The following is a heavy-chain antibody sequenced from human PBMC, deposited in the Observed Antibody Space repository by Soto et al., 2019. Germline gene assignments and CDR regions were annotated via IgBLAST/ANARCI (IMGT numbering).Heavy chain of an antibody. CDR2: MSMNSSYI. V-gene: IGHV3-21*06. D-gene: IGHD3-3*01. CDR3: VRGMNPLF. CDR1: GFSLSSYA. J-gene: IGHJ4*02. Sequence: GSLTVTCVVSGFSLSSYAMNGVRQAPGKGLEWVSFMSMNSSYIYYADSVSSAITNSRDNAKNDRFLQMDGPRADDTAVYFCVRGMNPLFWGQGTLVTVYS.